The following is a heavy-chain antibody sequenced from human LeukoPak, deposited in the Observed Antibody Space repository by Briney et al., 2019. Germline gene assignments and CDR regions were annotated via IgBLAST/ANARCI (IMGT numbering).Heavy chain of an antibody. CDR2: IGTAGDT. CDR1: GFTFSSYD. CDR3: ARAGVYSSYDY. Sequence: QSGGSLGLSCAASGFTFSSYDMHWVRQATGKGLEWVSAIGTAGDTYYPGSVKGRFTISRENAKNSLYLQMNSLRAEDTAVYYCARAGVYSSYDYWGQGTLVTVSS. J-gene: IGHJ4*02. D-gene: IGHD6-6*01. V-gene: IGHV3-13*01.